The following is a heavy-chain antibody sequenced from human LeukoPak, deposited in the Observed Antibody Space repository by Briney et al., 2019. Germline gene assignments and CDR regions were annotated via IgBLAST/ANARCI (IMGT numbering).Heavy chain of an antibody. V-gene: IGHV3-21*01. Sequence: GGSLRLSCEASGFTFSRYSLTWARQAPGKGLEWVSSISSSSSYIYYADSVKGRFTISRDNAKNSLFLQMNSLRAEDTALYYCAKQADTPMLIWSFTDYWGQGTLVTVSS. CDR1: GFTFSRYS. CDR3: AKQADTPMLIWSFTDY. D-gene: IGHD5-18*01. CDR2: ISSSSSYI. J-gene: IGHJ4*02.